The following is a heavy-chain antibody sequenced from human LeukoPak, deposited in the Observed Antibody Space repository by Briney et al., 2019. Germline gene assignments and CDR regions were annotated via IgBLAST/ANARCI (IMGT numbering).Heavy chain of an antibody. CDR3: AKDPQGGSYEPPWFDP. CDR2: INSDGSST. CDR1: GFTFSSYW. Sequence: GGSLRLSCAASGFTFSSYWMHWVRQAPGKGLVWVSRINSDGSSTTYADSVKGRFTISRDNSKNTLYLQMNSLRAEDTAVYYCAKDPQGGSYEPPWFDPWGQGTLVTVSS. D-gene: IGHD1-26*01. V-gene: IGHV3-74*01. J-gene: IGHJ5*02.